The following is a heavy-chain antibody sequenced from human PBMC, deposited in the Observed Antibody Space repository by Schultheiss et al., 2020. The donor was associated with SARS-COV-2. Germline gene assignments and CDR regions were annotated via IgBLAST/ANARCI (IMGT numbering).Heavy chain of an antibody. J-gene: IGHJ4*02. CDR1: GFTVSNNY. Sequence: GSLRLSCAASGFTVSNNYISWVRQAPGKGLEWVSVTYSGGSTYYVDSVKGRFTTSRDNSKNTLYLQMDSLGPEDTAVYYCASYYDSGWYPLGYWGQGTLVTVSS. CDR3: ASYYDSGWYPLGY. V-gene: IGHV3-66*02. D-gene: IGHD6-19*01. CDR2: TYSGGST.